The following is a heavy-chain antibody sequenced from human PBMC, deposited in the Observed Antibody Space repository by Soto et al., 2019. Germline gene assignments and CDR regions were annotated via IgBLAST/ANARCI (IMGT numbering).Heavy chain of an antibody. V-gene: IGHV1-69*12. J-gene: IGHJ4*02. Sequence: QVQLVQSGAEVKKPGSSVNVSCKASGGTFSSYAINWVRQAPGQGLEWMGGIIPIFGTANYAQKFQGRVTITADESTSTAYMELSSLRSEDTAVYYCARGACLTQWGSGCFDYWGQGTLVTVSS. CDR3: ARGACLTQWGSGCFDY. D-gene: IGHD3-16*01. CDR1: GGTFSSYA. CDR2: IIPIFGTA.